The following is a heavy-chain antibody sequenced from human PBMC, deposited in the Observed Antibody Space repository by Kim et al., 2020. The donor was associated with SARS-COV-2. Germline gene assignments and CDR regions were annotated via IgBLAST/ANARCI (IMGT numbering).Heavy chain of an antibody. V-gene: IGHV3-74*01. CDR3: ARAGSGSYWRNDAFDI. J-gene: IGHJ3*02. D-gene: IGHD1-26*01. Sequence: SVKGRFTISSDHAKNTLYLQMNSQSAEDTAVYYCARAGSGSYWRNDAFDIWGQGTMVTVSS.